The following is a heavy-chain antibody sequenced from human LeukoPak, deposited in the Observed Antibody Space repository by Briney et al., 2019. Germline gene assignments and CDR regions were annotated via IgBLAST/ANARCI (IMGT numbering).Heavy chain of an antibody. Sequence: GGSLRLSCEGSAFIFSGHWMNWVRQTPGKGLEWVASIKEDGSERQYVDSVKGRFSISRDNTKGSLFLQLNSLRSEDTAVYYCARDVSSSSDYWGQGTLVTVSS. D-gene: IGHD6-6*01. J-gene: IGHJ4*02. CDR1: AFIFSGHW. V-gene: IGHV3-7*01. CDR3: ARDVSSSSDY. CDR2: IKEDGSER.